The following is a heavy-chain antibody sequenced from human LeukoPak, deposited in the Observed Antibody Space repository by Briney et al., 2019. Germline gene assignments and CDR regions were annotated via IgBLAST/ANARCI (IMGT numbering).Heavy chain of an antibody. D-gene: IGHD3-3*01. CDR2: IYYSGST. J-gene: IGHJ5*02. V-gene: IGHV4-31*03. Sequence: SETLSLTCTVSGGSISSGGYYWSWIRQHPGKGLEWIGYIYYSGSTYYNPSLKSRVTISVDTSKNQFSLKLSSVTAADTAVYYCARGGGYDFWSGSYNWFDPWGQGTLVTVSS. CDR3: ARGGGYDFWSGSYNWFDP. CDR1: GGSISSGGYY.